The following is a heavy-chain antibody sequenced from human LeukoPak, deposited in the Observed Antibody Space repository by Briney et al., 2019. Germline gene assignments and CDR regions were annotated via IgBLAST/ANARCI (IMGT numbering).Heavy chain of an antibody. D-gene: IGHD2-2*02. J-gene: IGHJ6*02. Sequence: SRTLSLTCTVSGGSISSGSYYWSWIRQPAGKGLEWIGRIYTSVSTNYNPSLKSRVTISVDTSKNQFSLKLSSVTAADTAVYYCAREGCSSTSCYTPYYYYYGMDVWGQGTTVTVSS. CDR1: GGSISSGSYY. CDR2: IYTSVST. V-gene: IGHV4-61*02. CDR3: AREGCSSTSCYTPYYYYYGMDV.